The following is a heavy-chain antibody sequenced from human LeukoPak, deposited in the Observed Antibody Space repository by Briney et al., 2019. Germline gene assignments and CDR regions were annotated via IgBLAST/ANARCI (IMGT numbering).Heavy chain of an antibody. CDR2: ISGSGGST. Sequence: GGSLRLSCAASGFTFSSYAMSWVRQAPGKGLEWVSAISGSGGSTYYADSVKGRFTISRDNSKNSLYLQMNSLRAEDTALYYCAKDIRAGAYAFDIWGQGTMVTVSS. CDR3: AKDIRAGAYAFDI. D-gene: IGHD3-10*01. V-gene: IGHV3-23*01. J-gene: IGHJ3*02. CDR1: GFTFSSYA.